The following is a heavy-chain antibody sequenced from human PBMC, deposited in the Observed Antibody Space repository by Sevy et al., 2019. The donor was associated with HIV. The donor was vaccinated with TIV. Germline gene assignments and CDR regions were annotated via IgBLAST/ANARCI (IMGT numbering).Heavy chain of an antibody. CDR1: GFIFSSYS. CDR3: ARVKGGSSSSNPYYYYMDV. V-gene: IGHV3-48*01. Sequence: GESLKISCAASGFIFSSYSMNWVRQAPGKGLEWVSYISSSSSTIYYADSVKGRFTISRDNAKNSLYLQMNSLRAEDTAVYYCARVKGGSSSSNPYYYYMDVWGKGTTVTVSS. CDR2: ISSSSSTI. D-gene: IGHD6-6*01. J-gene: IGHJ6*03.